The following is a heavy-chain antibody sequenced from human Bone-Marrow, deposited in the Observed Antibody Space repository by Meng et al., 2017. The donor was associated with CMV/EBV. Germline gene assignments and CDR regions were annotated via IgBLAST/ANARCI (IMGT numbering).Heavy chain of an antibody. CDR3: ARSNDYVWGSYRYSPRYGMDV. V-gene: IGHV4-34*01. D-gene: IGHD3-16*02. CDR2: IHHSGST. J-gene: IGHJ6*02. CDR1: GYS. Sequence: GYSWSSSRQPPGKGLEWIGEIHHSGSTNYNPSLKSRVTISVDTSKNPFSLKLSSVTAAATAVYYCARSNDYVWGSYRYSPRYGMDVWGQGTTVTVSS.